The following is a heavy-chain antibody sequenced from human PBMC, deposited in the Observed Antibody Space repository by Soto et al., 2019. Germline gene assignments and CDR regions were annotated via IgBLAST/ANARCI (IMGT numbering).Heavy chain of an antibody. CDR3: ARGDPKVLRAYDYYYGMDL. J-gene: IGHJ6*02. CDR1: GYTFTSYD. V-gene: IGHV1-8*01. CDR2: MNPNSGNT. Sequence: GASVKVSCKASGYTFTSYDINWVRQATGQGLEWMGWMNPNSGNTGYAQKFQGRVTMTRNTSISTAYMELSSLRSEDTAVYYCARGDPKVLRAYDYYYGMDLWGHGTTVTVSS. D-gene: IGHD3-10*01.